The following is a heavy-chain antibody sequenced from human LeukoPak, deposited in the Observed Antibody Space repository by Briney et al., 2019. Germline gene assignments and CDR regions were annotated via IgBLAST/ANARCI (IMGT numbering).Heavy chain of an antibody. V-gene: IGHV1-2*02. CDR1: GYTFTGYY. D-gene: IGHD3-3*01. Sequence: ASEKVSCKASGYTFTGYYMHWVRQAPGQGLEWMGWINPNSGGTNYAQKFQGRVTMTRDTSISTAYMELSRLRSDDTAVYYCAKNDFWSGYAVDYWGQGTLVTVSS. J-gene: IGHJ4*02. CDR2: INPNSGGT. CDR3: AKNDFWSGYAVDY.